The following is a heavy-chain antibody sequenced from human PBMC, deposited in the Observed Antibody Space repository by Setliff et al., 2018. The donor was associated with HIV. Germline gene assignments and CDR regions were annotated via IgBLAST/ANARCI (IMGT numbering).Heavy chain of an antibody. Sequence: HPGGSLRLSCEAFSSYAMHWVRQAPGKGLVWVAVISYDGSNKYYADSVKGRFTISRDNSRNTLYLQMNSLRPEDSAVYYCATEVEKYSYGSSGMDVWGQGTTVTVSS. V-gene: IGHV3-30*04. CDR1: SSYA. CDR3: ATEVEKYSYGSSGMDV. D-gene: IGHD5-18*01. CDR2: ISYDGSNK. J-gene: IGHJ6*02.